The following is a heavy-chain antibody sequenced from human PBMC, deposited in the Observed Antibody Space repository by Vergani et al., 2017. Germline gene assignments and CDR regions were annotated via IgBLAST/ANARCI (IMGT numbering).Heavy chain of an antibody. CDR3: ARDSRYCSSTSCYVGRDWFDP. J-gene: IGHJ5*02. V-gene: IGHV1-2*02. CDR1: GYTFTGYY. D-gene: IGHD2-2*01. Sequence: HLVQSGAEVKKPGASVKVSCKASGYTFTGYYMHWVRQAPGQGLEWMGWINPNSGGTNYAQKFQGRVTMTRDTSTSTVYMELSSLRSEDTAVYYCARDSRYCSSTSCYVGRDWFDPWGQGTLVTVSS. CDR2: INPNSGGT.